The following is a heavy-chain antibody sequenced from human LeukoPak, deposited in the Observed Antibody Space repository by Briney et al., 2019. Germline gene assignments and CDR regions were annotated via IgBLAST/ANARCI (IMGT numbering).Heavy chain of an antibody. V-gene: IGHV3-21*01. D-gene: IGHD3-10*01. Sequence: TGGSLRLSCAASGFTFSSYSMNWVRQAPGKGLEWVSSISSSSSYIYYADSVRGRFTISRDNSKNTLYLQMNSLRAEDTAVYYCAKAWFGELGSHRRGWYYYGMDVWGQGTTVTVSS. CDR3: AKAWFGELGSHRRGWYYYGMDV. CDR2: ISSSSSYI. J-gene: IGHJ6*02. CDR1: GFTFSSYS.